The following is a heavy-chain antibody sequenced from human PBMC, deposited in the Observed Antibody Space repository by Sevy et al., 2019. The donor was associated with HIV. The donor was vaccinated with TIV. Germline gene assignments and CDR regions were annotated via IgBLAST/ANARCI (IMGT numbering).Heavy chain of an antibody. V-gene: IGHV3-48*03. J-gene: IGHJ4*02. D-gene: IGHD4-17*01. CDR1: GFPFGSYE. CDR3: ARDLPPSATTVAHFDY. CDR2: ISNSGSAK. Sequence: GGPLKISCTASGFPFGSYEMNWVRQAPGKGLEWVSYISNSGSAKYYSDSVRGRFTISRDNAKNSLYLQMNSLRAEDTAVYYCARDLPPSATTVAHFDYWGRGTLVTVSS.